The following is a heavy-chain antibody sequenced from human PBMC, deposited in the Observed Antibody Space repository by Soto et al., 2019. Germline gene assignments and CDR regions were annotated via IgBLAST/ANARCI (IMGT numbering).Heavy chain of an antibody. CDR1: GFPFDAHG. CDR2: INVSGALT. Sequence: PGGSLRLSCAASGFPFDAHGMAWVRQSPGKGLQWVSSINVSGALTYYIESVKGRFTISRDNSEHTLYLQMNNLEADDTAIYYCVKDTQWLETCFDSWGPGTLVTVSS. D-gene: IGHD6-19*01. CDR3: VKDTQWLETCFDS. J-gene: IGHJ4*02. V-gene: IGHV3-23*01.